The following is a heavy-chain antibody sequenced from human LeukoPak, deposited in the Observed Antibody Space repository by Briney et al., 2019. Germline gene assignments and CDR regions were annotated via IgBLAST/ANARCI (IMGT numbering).Heavy chain of an antibody. J-gene: IGHJ6*02. Sequence: PGRSLRLSCAASGFTFSSYAMHWVRQAPGKGLEWVAVISYDGSNKYYADSVKGRFTISRDNFKNTLYLQMNSLRAEDTAVYYCAATDGYSGSGYGMDVWGQGTTVTVSS. CDR1: GFTFSSYA. CDR2: ISYDGSNK. V-gene: IGHV3-30*04. D-gene: IGHD5-12*01. CDR3: AATDGYSGSGYGMDV.